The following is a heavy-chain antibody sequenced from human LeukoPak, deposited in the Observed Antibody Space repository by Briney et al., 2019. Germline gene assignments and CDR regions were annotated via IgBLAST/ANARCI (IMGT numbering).Heavy chain of an antibody. CDR1: GASISRYY. Sequence: TSETLSLTCTVSGASISRYYWSWIRQTPRKGLEWIGYIYYSGSTTYNPSLKSRVTISVDRSKTQFSLQLSSVTAADTAVYYCARFLGASDDALDIWGQGTVVTVSS. V-gene: IGHV4-59*01. J-gene: IGHJ3*02. CDR3: ARFLGASDDALDI. D-gene: IGHD1-26*01. CDR2: IYYSGST.